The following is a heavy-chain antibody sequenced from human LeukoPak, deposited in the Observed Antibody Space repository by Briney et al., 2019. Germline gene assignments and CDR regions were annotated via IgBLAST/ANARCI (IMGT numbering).Heavy chain of an antibody. Sequence: VASVKVSCKASGYTFTSYGISWVRQAPGQGLEWMGWISAYNGNTNYAQKLQGRVTMTTDTSTSTAYMELRSLRSDDTAVYYCARERVEWFGELSYYYYGMDVWGQGTTVTVSS. V-gene: IGHV1-18*01. CDR3: ARERVEWFGELSYYYYGMDV. J-gene: IGHJ6*02. CDR1: GYTFTSYG. D-gene: IGHD3-10*01. CDR2: ISAYNGNT.